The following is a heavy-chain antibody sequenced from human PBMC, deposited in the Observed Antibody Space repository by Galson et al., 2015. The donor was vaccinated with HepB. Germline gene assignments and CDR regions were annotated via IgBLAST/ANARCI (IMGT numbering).Heavy chain of an antibody. CDR2: SRNKANSYTT. CDR3: TRVRKTTVAGTTYFDY. V-gene: IGHV3-72*01. Sequence: SLRLSCAASGFTVSDHYMGWVRQAPGKGLEWVGRSRNKANSYTTAYAASVKGRFTISRDDSKNSLYLQMNSLKTEDTAVYYCTRVRKTTVAGTTYFDYWGQGALVTVSS. CDR1: GFTVSDHY. D-gene: IGHD6-19*01. J-gene: IGHJ4*02.